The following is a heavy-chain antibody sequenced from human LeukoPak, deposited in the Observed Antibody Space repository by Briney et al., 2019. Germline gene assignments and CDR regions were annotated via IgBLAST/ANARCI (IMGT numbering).Heavy chain of an antibody. J-gene: IGHJ5*02. CDR3: ARASDYAQDNWFDP. CDR1: GGSIRSSYYY. D-gene: IGHD4-17*01. CDR2: INHSGST. V-gene: IGHV4-39*07. Sequence: SETLSLTCTVSGGSIRSSYYYWGWIRQPPGKGLEWIGEINHSGSTNYNPSLKSRVTISVDTSKNQFSLKLSSVTAADTAVYYCARASDYAQDNWFDPWGQGTLVTVSS.